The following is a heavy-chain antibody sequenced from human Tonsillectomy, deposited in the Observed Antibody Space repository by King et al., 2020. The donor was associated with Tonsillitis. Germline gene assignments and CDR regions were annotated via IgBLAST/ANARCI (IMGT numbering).Heavy chain of an antibody. Sequence: QLQESGPGLVKPSGTLSLTCAVSGGSISSSNWWSWVRQPPGKGLEWIGEIYHSGSTNYNPSLKSRVTISVDKSKNQFSLKLSSVTAADTAVYYCARDFSSDDSSGYFSYFDYWGKGTLVTVSS. CDR2: IYHSGST. J-gene: IGHJ4*02. CDR3: ARDFSSDDSSGYFSYFDY. CDR1: GGSISSSNW. V-gene: IGHV4-4*02. D-gene: IGHD3-22*01.